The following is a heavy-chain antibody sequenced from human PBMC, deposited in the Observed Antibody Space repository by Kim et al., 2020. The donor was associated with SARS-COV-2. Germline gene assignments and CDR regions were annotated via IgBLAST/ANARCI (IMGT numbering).Heavy chain of an antibody. Sequence: GGSLRLSCTASEFTFSNAWMSWVRQAPGKGLEWVGRIKSQTDGGTTDYAAPVKGRFTISRDDSKNTLYLQMNSLKTEDTAVYYCTTESYGDYPHYYFYGMDVWGQGTTVTVSS. CDR1: EFTFSNAW. V-gene: IGHV3-15*01. D-gene: IGHD4-17*01. J-gene: IGHJ6*02. CDR2: IKSQTDGGTT. CDR3: TTESYGDYPHYYFYGMDV.